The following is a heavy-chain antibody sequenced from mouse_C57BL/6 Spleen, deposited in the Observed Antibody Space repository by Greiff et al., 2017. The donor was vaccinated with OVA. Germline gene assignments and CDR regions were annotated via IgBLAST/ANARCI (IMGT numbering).Heavy chain of an antibody. CDR3: AREYDYGSYAMDY. V-gene: IGHV5-4*01. CDR1: GFTFSSYA. J-gene: IGHJ4*01. CDR2: ISDGGSYT. Sequence: EVMLVESGGGLVKPGGSLKLSCAASGFTFSSYAMSWVRQTPEKRLEWVATISDGGSYTYYPDNVKGRFTISRDNAKNNLYLQMSHLKSEDTAMYYCAREYDYGSYAMDYWGQGTSVTVSS. D-gene: IGHD2-4*01.